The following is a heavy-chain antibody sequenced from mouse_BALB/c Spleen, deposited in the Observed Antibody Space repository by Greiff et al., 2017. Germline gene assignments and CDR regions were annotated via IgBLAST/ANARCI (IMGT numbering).Heavy chain of an antibody. CDR2: ISYSGST. J-gene: IGHJ1*01. Sequence: VQLQQSGPGLVKPSQSLSLTCTVTGYSITSDYAWNWIRQFPGNKLEWMGYISYSGSTSYNPSLKSRISITRDTSKNQFFLQLNSVTTEDTATYYCARDYYRYGWYFDVWGAGTTVTVSS. V-gene: IGHV3-2*02. CDR3: ARDYYRYGWYFDV. CDR1: GYSITSDYA. D-gene: IGHD2-14*01.